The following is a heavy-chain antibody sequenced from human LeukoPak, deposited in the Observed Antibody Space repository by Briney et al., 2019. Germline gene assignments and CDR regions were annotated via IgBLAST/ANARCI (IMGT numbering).Heavy chain of an antibody. CDR3: ARERGTNYYGSGDYFDY. CDR1: GFIFSSYG. D-gene: IGHD3-10*01. J-gene: IGHJ4*02. Sequence: PGRSLRLPCVASGFIFSSYGMHWVRQVPGKGLEWVAVIWYDGSNKWYADSVKGRLTISRDNSKNTLYLQMNSLRAEDTAVYYCARERGTNYYGSGDYFDYWGQGTLVTVSS. CDR2: IWYDGSNK. V-gene: IGHV3-33*01.